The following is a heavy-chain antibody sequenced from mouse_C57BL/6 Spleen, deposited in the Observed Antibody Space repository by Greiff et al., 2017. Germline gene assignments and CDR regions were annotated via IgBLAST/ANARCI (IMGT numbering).Heavy chain of an antibody. D-gene: IGHD1-1*01. V-gene: IGHV1-47*01. Sequence: VHLVESGAELVKPGASVKMSCKASGYTFTTYPIEWMKQNHGKSLEWIGNFHPYNDDTKYNEKFKGKATLTVEKSSSTVYLELSRLTSDDSAVYYCATGSSYHYAMDYWGQGTSVTVSS. CDR2: FHPYNDDT. CDR1: GYTFTTYP. J-gene: IGHJ4*01. CDR3: ATGSSYHYAMDY.